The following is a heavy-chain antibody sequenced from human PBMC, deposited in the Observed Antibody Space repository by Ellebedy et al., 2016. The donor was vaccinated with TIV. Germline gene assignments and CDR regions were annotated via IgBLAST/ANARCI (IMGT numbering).Heavy chain of an antibody. CDR3: ARDSRRTWFYDH. J-gene: IGHJ4*02. CDR1: GGSFSDYY. D-gene: IGHD6-13*01. CDR2: ISHSGHT. Sequence: MPSETLSLTCAVYGGSFSDYYWSWIRQTPGTGLEWIGSISHSGHTYYNPSLQTRITMSVDTAKNQLSLKLTSVSAADTAVYYCARDSRRTWFYDHWGQGIQVTVSS. V-gene: IGHV4-34*10.